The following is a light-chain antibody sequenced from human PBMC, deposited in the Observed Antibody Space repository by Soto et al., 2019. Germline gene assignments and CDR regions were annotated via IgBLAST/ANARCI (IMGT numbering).Light chain of an antibody. J-gene: IGLJ1*01. Sequence: QSVLTQPASVSGTPGQSITISCTGTSIDVGAYNYVSWYQQHPGKAPKLMLYEVNNRPSGVSNRFSGSKSGDTASLTISGLQAEDEADYYCSSYTPSSTYAFGTGTKVTVL. V-gene: IGLV2-14*01. CDR2: EVN. CDR1: SIDVGAYNY. CDR3: SSYTPSSTYA.